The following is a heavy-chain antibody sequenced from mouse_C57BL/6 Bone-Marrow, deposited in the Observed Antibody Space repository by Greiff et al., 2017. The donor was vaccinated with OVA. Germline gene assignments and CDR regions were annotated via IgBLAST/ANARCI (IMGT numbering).Heavy chain of an antibody. Sequence: VQLQQPGAELVRPGTSVKLSCKASGYTFTSYWMHWVKQRPGQGLEWIGVIDPSDSYTNYNQKFKGKATLTVDTSASTAYMQLSSLTSEDSAVYYCARKWDYGRLDYWGQGTTLTVSS. D-gene: IGHD1-1*01. CDR1: GYTFTSYW. CDR2: IDPSDSYT. CDR3: ARKWDYGRLDY. V-gene: IGHV1-59*01. J-gene: IGHJ2*01.